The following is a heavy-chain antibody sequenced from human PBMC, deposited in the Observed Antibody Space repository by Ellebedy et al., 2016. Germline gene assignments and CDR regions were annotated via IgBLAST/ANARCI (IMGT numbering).Heavy chain of an antibody. CDR3: ARVVGAVQRYYYFDY. CDR2: IYYSGST. Sequence: SETLSLTCTVSGGSISSSSYYWGWIRQPPGKGLEWIGSIYYSGSTYYNPSLKSRVTISVDTSKNQFSLKLSSVTAADTAVYDCARVVGAVQRYYYFDYWGQGTLVTVSS. CDR1: GGSISSSSYY. V-gene: IGHV4-39*07. J-gene: IGHJ4*02. D-gene: IGHD1-26*01.